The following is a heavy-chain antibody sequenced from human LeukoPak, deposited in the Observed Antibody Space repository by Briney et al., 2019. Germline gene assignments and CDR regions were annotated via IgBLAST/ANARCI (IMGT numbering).Heavy chain of an antibody. Sequence: GGSLRVSCAGSDFTFATYWMHWVRPAPGKGLVWVSRISTDGIYKTYADSVKGRFTISRDNARNTLFLQMDSLRAEDTAVYYCVRGSSRENGYGGDDPYWGQGTLVIVSP. D-gene: IGHD2-21*02. CDR1: DFTFATYW. CDR3: VRGSSRENGYGGDDPY. V-gene: IGHV3-74*03. CDR2: ISTDGIYK. J-gene: IGHJ4*02.